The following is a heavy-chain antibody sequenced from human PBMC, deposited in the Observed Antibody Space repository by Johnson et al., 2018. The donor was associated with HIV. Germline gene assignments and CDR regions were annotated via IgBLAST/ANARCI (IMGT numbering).Heavy chain of an antibody. V-gene: IGHV3-7*03. CDR3: ARGGSCYNAHFDI. CDR2: IKQDGSEK. CDR1: GFTVSSNY. D-gene: IGHD2-15*01. J-gene: IGHJ3*02. Sequence: VQLVESGGNLVQPGGSLRLSCAASGFTVSSNYMTWVRQAPGKGLEWVANIKQDGSEKYYVDSVKGRFTISRDNAKNSLYLQMNSLRAEDTAVYYCARGGSCYNAHFDIWGQGTMVTVSS.